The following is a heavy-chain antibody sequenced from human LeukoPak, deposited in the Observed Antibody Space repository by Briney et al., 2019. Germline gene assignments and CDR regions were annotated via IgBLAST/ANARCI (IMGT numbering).Heavy chain of an antibody. CDR2: VKYDGSST. V-gene: IGHV3-74*01. Sequence: GGSLRLSCAASGFTFSSYWMHWVRQAPGKGLVWVSRVKYDGSSTNYADSVKGRFTISRDNARNSLYLQMNSLRAEDTAVYYCASLHGVVNYFDYWGQGTLVTVPS. CDR3: ASLHGVVNYFDY. J-gene: IGHJ4*02. D-gene: IGHD5-24*01. CDR1: GFTFSSYW.